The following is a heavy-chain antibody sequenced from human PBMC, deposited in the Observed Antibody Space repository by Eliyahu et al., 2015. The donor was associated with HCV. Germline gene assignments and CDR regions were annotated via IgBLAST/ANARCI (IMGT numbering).Heavy chain of an antibody. CDR3: ARLDGAVAGTXDY. CDR2: IWYDGSNK. D-gene: IGHD6-19*01. CDR1: GFTFSSYG. J-gene: IGHJ4*02. V-gene: IGHV3-33*01. Sequence: QVQLVESGGXVXQPGRSLRLSCAXSGFTFSSYGXPWVRQAPGKGLEWVAVIWYDGSNKYYADSVKGRFTISRDNSKNTLYLQMNSLRAEDTAVYYCARLDGAVAGTXDYWGQGTXVTVSS.